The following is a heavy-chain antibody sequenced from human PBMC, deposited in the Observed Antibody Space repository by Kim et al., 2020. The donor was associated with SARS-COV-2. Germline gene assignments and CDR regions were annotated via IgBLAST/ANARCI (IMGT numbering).Heavy chain of an antibody. D-gene: IGHD5-18*01. CDR3: ASSYVDTAMGVGY. CDR2: IYYRGST. CDR1: GGSISSSSYY. J-gene: IGHJ4*02. Sequence: SETLSLTCTVSGGSISSSSYYWGWIRQPPGKGLEWIGSIYYRGSTYYNPSLKSRVTISVDTSKNQFSLKLTSVTAADTAGYYCASSYVDTAMGVGYWGQG. V-gene: IGHV4-39*01.